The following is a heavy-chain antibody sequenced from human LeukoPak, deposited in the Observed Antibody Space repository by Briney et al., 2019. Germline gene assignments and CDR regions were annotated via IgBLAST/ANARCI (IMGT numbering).Heavy chain of an antibody. D-gene: IGHD3-16*01. CDR1: GFTFSSYS. J-gene: IGHJ3*02. V-gene: IGHV3-21*01. CDR2: ISSSSSYI. Sequence: GGSLRLSCAASGFTFSSYSMNWVRQAPGKGLEWVSSISSSSSYIYYADSVKGRFTISRDNAKNSLYLQMNSLRAEDTAVYYCARGASAMIAFDIWGQGTMVTVSS. CDR3: ARGASAMIAFDI.